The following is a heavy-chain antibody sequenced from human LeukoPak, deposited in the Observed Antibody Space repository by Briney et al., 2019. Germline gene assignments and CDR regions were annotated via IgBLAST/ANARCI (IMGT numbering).Heavy chain of an antibody. D-gene: IGHD2-2*02. Sequence: PSETLSLTCTVSGASISSTSYYWGWIRQPPGKGLEWIGSIYYSGSTYYNPSLKSRVTLSVDTSTNQFSLMLSSVTAADTAVYYCARAMYCSSDTCYKRGLGYYYYMDVWGKGTTITVSS. CDR1: GASISSTSYY. V-gene: IGHV4-39*07. J-gene: IGHJ6*03. CDR2: IYYSGST. CDR3: ARAMYCSSDTCYKRGLGYYYYMDV.